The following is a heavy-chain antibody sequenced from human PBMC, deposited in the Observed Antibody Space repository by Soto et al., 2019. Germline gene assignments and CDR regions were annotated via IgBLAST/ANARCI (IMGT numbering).Heavy chain of an antibody. D-gene: IGHD3-22*01. Sequence: QVQLLESGGGVVQPGRSLRLSCAASGFTFSSYAMHWVRQAPGKGLEWVAVISYDGNNKCYADSVKGRFTISRDNSKNTLYLHMNSLRPEDTAVYYCARDSRVNMIILLTPPEYWGQGTLVTVSS. J-gene: IGHJ4*02. CDR3: ARDSRVNMIILLTPPEY. CDR2: ISYDGNNK. V-gene: IGHV3-30-3*01. CDR1: GFTFSSYA.